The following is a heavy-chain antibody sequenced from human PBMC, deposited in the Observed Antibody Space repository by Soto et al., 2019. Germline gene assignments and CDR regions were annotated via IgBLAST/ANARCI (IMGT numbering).Heavy chain of an antibody. J-gene: IGHJ4*02. CDR3: ARANYYDSSGYFDY. Sequence: QVQLVESGGGVVQPGRSLRLSCAASGFTFSSYAMHWVRQAPGKGLEWVAVISYDGSNKYYADSVKGRFTISKDNSKNTLYLQMNSLRAEDTAVYYCARANYYDSSGYFDYWGKGTLVTVSS. V-gene: IGHV3-30-3*01. D-gene: IGHD3-22*01. CDR1: GFTFSSYA. CDR2: ISYDGSNK.